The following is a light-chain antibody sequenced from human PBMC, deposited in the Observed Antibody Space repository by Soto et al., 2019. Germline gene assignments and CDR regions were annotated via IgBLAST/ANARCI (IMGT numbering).Light chain of an antibody. CDR2: ETS. J-gene: IGLJ1*01. CDR1: SSDFGSYKF. CDR3: FSFTSTNTHV. Sequence: QSALTQPASVSGSPGQSVTISYTGTSSDFGSYKFVSWYQHHPGKVPKVIIYETSKRPSGVSDRFSGSKSGNTASLTISGLQAEDEADYYCFSFTSTNTHVFGSGTKLTVL. V-gene: IGLV2-23*01.